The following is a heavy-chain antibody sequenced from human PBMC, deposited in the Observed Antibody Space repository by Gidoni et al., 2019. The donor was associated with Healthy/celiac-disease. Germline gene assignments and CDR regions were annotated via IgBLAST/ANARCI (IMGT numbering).Heavy chain of an antibody. J-gene: IGHJ5*02. CDR3: ARDNNDAFQYNWFDP. V-gene: IGHV3-30*04. Sequence: SCAASGFPFSSYAMHWVRQAPGKGLEGVAVISYDGSNKYYADSVKGRFTISRDNSKNTLYLQMNSLRAEDTAVYYCARDNNDAFQYNWFDPWGQGTLVTVSS. CDR1: GFPFSSYA. D-gene: IGHD1-1*01. CDR2: ISYDGSNK.